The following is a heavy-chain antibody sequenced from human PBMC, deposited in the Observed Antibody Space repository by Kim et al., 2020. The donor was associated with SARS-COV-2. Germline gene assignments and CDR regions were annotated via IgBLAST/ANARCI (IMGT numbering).Heavy chain of an antibody. D-gene: IGHD2-21*01. CDR2: IKEDGSET. Sequence: GGSLRLSCEASGFTFSNYWMAWVRQAPGKGLEWVANIKEDGSETYYVASVRGRFTVSRDNAKNSLFLQMTSLRAEDTAVYYCARDCGGDCYSYWGQGTL. CDR1: GFTFSNYW. V-gene: IGHV3-7*01. J-gene: IGHJ4*02. CDR3: ARDCGGDCYSY.